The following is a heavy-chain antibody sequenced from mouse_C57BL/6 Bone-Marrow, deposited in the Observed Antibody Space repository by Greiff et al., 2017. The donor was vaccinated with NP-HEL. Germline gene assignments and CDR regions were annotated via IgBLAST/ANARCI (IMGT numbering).Heavy chain of an antibody. Sequence: VQLKESGPGLVKPSQSLSLTCSVTGYSITSGYYWNWIRQFPGNKLEWMGYISYDGSNNYNPSLKNRISITRDTSKNQFFLKLNSVTTEDTATYYCARDQGWTWFAYWGQGTLVTVSA. J-gene: IGHJ3*01. CDR2: ISYDGSN. CDR3: ARDQGWTWFAY. V-gene: IGHV3-6*01. D-gene: IGHD2-3*01. CDR1: GYSITSGYY.